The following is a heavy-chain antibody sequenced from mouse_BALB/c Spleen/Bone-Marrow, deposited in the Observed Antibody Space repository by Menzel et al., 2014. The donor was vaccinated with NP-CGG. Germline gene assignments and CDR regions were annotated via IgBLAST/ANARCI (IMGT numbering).Heavy chain of an antibody. CDR2: INTYSGNT. Sequence: VMLVESGPELVRPGVSVKISCKGSGYTFTDYAMHWVKQSHAKSLEWIGVINTYSGNTNYNQNFKGKATMTVDKSSSTAFMELARSTYEDSAIYYCAREGYASTAWFAYWGQGTLVTVSA. D-gene: IGHD1-1*01. CDR1: GYTFTDYA. CDR3: AREGYASTAWFAY. V-gene: IGHV1-67*01. J-gene: IGHJ3*01.